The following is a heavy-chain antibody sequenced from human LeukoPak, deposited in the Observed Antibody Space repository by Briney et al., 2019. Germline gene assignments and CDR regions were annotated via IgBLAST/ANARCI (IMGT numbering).Heavy chain of an antibody. CDR3: AKVIHGYYDSSGPFDY. Sequence: SGGSLRLSCAASGFTFSSYAMSWVRQAPGKGLEWVSAISGSGDSTYYADSVKGRFTISRDNSKNTLYLQVNSLRAEDTAVYSCAKVIHGYYDSSGPFDYWGQGTLVTVSS. J-gene: IGHJ4*02. V-gene: IGHV3-23*01. D-gene: IGHD3-22*01. CDR1: GFTFSSYA. CDR2: ISGSGDST.